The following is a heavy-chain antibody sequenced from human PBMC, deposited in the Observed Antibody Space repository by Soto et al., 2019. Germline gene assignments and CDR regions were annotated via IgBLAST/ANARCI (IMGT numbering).Heavy chain of an antibody. CDR1: GFIFSNYA. D-gene: IGHD3-10*01. Sequence: GVSLRLSCAASGFIFSNYAMSWVRQAPGKGLEWVSSISSSSSYIYYADSVKGRFTISRDNAYKSLYLQMNSLRAEDTAVYYSPGGPRTQTHPRYIWLVPWGEGALVTDAS. CDR2: ISSSSSYI. J-gene: IGHJ5*02. CDR3: PGGPRTQTHPRYIWLVP. V-gene: IGHV3-21*01.